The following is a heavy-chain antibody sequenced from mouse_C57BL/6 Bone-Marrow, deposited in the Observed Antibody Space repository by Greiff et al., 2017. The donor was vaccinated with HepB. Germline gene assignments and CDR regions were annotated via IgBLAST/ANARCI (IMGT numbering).Heavy chain of an antibody. Sequence: EVQLQESGGGLVQPKGSLKLSCAASGFSFNTYAMNWVRQAPGKGLEWVARIRSKSNNYATYYADSVKDRFTISRDDSESMLYLQMNNLKTEDTAMYYCVRHGTTALFDYWGQGTTLTVSS. V-gene: IGHV10-1*01. J-gene: IGHJ2*01. CDR1: GFSFNTYA. CDR3: VRHGTTALFDY. D-gene: IGHD1-2*01. CDR2: IRSKSNNYAT.